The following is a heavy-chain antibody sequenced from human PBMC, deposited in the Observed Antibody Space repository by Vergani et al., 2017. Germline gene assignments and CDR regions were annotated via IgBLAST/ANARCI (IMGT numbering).Heavy chain of an antibody. J-gene: IGHJ6*02. V-gene: IGHV4-59*01. CDR1: GGPISSYY. Sequence: QVQLQESGPGLVKPSETLSLTCTVSGGPISSYYWSWIRQPPGKGLEWIGYIYYSGSTNYNPSLKSRVTISVDTSKNQFSLKLSSVTAADTAVYYCARVGRVVSWGQGTTVTVSS. CDR2: IYYSGST. CDR3: ARVGRVVS. D-gene: IGHD2-8*02.